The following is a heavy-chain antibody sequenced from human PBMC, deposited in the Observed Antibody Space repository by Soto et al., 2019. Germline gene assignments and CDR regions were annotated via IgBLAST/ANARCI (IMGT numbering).Heavy chain of an antibody. CDR3: VRGNGYTYGPFDN. V-gene: IGHV3-33*01. Sequence: GGSLRLSCAASGFSFESYGRHWVRQAPGKGLEWVAAIWFDGSDRKYVDYVKGRFTISRDNSKNTVFLQMTSLSAEDTAVYYCVRGNGYTYGPFDNWGQGTLVTVSS. J-gene: IGHJ4*02. CDR2: IWFDGSDR. D-gene: IGHD5-18*01. CDR1: GFSFESYG.